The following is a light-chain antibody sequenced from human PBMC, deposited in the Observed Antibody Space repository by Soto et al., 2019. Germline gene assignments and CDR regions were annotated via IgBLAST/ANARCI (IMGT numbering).Light chain of an antibody. J-gene: IGLJ1*01. CDR2: DGS. CDR3: QVWDSTSDHYV. Sequence: SYELTQPPSVSVGPGQTARIPCGGDNIGSKSVYWYQQKPGQAPVVVVYDGSDRPSGIPERFSGSNSGTTATLTISRVEAGDEADYFCQVWDSTSDHYVFGAGTKVTVL. CDR1: NIGSKS. V-gene: IGLV3-21*02.